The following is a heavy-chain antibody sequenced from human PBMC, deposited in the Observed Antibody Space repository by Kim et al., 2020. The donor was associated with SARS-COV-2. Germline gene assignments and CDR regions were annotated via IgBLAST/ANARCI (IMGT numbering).Heavy chain of an antibody. CDR3: ARDGGIAVAET. D-gene: IGHD6-19*01. Sequence: SETLSLTCTVSGGSISSSSYYWGWIRQPPGKGLEWIGSIYYSGSTYYNPSLKSRVTISVDTSKNQFSLKLSSVTAADTAVYYCARDGGIAVAETWGQGT. CDR2: IYYSGST. V-gene: IGHV4-39*07. CDR1: GGSISSSSYY. J-gene: IGHJ4*02.